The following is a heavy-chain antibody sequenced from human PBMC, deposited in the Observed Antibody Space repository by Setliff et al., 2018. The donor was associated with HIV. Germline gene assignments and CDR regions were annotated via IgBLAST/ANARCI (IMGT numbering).Heavy chain of an antibody. J-gene: IGHJ4*02. V-gene: IGHV1-18*01. CDR2: ITVYNDNK. CDR1: GYIFSSYG. D-gene: IGHD4-17*01. Sequence: ASVKVSCKASGYIFSSYGISWVRQAPGQGLEWMGWITVYNDNKNYAQKLQGRVTMTTDTSTSTAYMELRSLRSDDTAVYYCARDLPYGDYGRWDYWGPGMQVTVSS. CDR3: ARDLPYGDYGRWDY.